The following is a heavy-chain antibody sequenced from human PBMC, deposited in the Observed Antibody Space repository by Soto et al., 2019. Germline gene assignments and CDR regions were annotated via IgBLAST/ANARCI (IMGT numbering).Heavy chain of an antibody. J-gene: IGHJ6*02. CDR3: ARDLGAGEDGYYYYGMDV. D-gene: IGHD3-16*01. CDR2: INPNSGGT. V-gene: IGHV1-2*04. Sequence: EASVKVSCKASGYTFTGYYMHWLRQAPGQGLEWMGWINPNSGGTNYAQKFQGWVTMTRDTSISTAYMELSRLRSDDTAVYYCARDLGAGEDGYYYYGMDVWGQGTTVTVSS. CDR1: GYTFTGYY.